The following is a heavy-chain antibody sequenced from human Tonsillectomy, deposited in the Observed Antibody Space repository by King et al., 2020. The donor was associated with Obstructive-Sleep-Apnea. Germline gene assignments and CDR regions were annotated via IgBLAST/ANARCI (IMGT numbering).Heavy chain of an antibody. CDR1: GGSISSSNW. CDR2: IYHSGST. D-gene: IGHD2-2*01. Sequence: QLQESGPGLVKPSGTLSLTCAVSGGSISSSNWWSWVRQPPGKGLEWIGEIYHSGSTNYNPSLKSRVTISVDKSRNQFSLKLSSVTAADTAVYYCARGPNYCSSTSCYGIGFDYWGQGTLVTVSS. J-gene: IGHJ4*02. V-gene: IGHV4-4*02. CDR3: ARGPNYCSSTSCYGIGFDY.